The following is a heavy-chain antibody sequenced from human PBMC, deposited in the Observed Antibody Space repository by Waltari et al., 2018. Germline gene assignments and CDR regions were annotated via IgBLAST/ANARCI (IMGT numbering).Heavy chain of an antibody. CDR3: EGHYYDSSGYYYEEVYDY. Sequence: QLQLQESGPGLVKPSETLSLTCTVSGGSISSSSYYWGWIRQPPGKGLEWIGSIYYSGSTYYNPSLKSRVTISVDTSKNQFSLKLSSGTAADTAVYYCEGHYYDSSGYYYEEVYDYWGQGTLVTVSS. J-gene: IGHJ4*02. D-gene: IGHD3-22*01. CDR2: IYYSGST. CDR1: GGSISSSSYY. V-gene: IGHV4-39*07.